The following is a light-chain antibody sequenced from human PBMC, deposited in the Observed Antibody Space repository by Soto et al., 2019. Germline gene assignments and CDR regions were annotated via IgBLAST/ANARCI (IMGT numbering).Light chain of an antibody. J-gene: IGKJ2*02. Sequence: DIHMTQSPSTLSASVGDRVTITCRASESISGWLAWYQQKPGKAPKLLIYDASTLESGVPSRFSGSGSGTECILTISSLQPDDFATYYCQQYYNYAPCTFGQGTKLEIK. CDR3: QQYYNYAPCT. CDR1: ESISGW. CDR2: DAS. V-gene: IGKV1-5*01.